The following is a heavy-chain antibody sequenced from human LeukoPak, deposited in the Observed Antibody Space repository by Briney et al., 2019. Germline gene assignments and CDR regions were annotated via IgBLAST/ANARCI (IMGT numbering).Heavy chain of an antibody. CDR2: ISGSGGST. CDR1: GFTFSSYA. V-gene: IGHV3-23*01. J-gene: IGHJ4*02. D-gene: IGHD5-24*01. CDR3: ARWVQAGDYFDN. Sequence: GGSLRLSCAASGFTFSSYAMSWVRQAPGKGLEWVSAISGSGGSTYYADSVKGRFTISRDNSKNTLYLQMNSLRAEDTAVYFCARWVQAGDYFDNWGQGTLVTVSS.